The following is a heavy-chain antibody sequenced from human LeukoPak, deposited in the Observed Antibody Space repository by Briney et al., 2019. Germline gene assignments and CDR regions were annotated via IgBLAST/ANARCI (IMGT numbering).Heavy chain of an antibody. CDR1: GGSIGSGVYY. Sequence: SETLSLTCTVSGGSIGSGVYYWSWIRQPPGKGLEWIGYIYYSGSTYYNPSLKIRVTISVDTSKNQFSLKLRSVTAADTAVYYCARTTLPATAWSGWFDPWGQGTLVTVSS. CDR2: IYYSGST. D-gene: IGHD2-2*01. J-gene: IGHJ5*02. CDR3: ARTTLPATAWSGWFDP. V-gene: IGHV4-31*03.